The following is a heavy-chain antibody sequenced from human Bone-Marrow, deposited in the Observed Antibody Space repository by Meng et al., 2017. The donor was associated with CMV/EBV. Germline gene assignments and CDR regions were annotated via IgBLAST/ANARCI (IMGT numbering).Heavy chain of an antibody. V-gene: IGHV4-61*08. D-gene: IGHD5-24*01. CDR2: IYYSGST. Sequence: GSLRLSCTVSGGSISSGGYYWSWIRQPPGKGLEWIGYIYYSGSTNYNPSLKSRVTISVDTSKNQFSLKLSSVTAADTAVYYCAREEMATRGVVFDYWGQGTLVTVSS. J-gene: IGHJ4*02. CDR1: GGSISSGGYY. CDR3: AREEMATRGVVFDY.